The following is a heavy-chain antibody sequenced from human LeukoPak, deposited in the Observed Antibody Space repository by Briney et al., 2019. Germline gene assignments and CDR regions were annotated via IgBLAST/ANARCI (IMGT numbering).Heavy chain of an antibody. D-gene: IGHD3-10*01. J-gene: IGHJ6*02. CDR3: ARSLVGSGSYFLYYYYGMDV. Sequence: PGASVKVSCKASGYTFTSYGISWVRQAPGQGLEWMGWISAYNGNTNYAQKLQGRVTMTTDTSTSIAYMELRSLRSDDTAVYYCARSLVGSGSYFLYYYYGMDVWGQGTTVTVSS. V-gene: IGHV1-18*01. CDR1: GYTFTSYG. CDR2: ISAYNGNT.